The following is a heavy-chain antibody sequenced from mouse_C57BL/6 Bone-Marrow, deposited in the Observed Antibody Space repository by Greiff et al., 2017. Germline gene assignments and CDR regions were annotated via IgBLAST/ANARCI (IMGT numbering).Heavy chain of an antibody. CDR3: ARLGFITTVVAPYYYAMDY. CDR2: IYPGDGDP. J-gene: IGHJ4*01. D-gene: IGHD1-1*01. V-gene: IGHV1-82*01. Sequence: VKLMESGPELVKPGASVKISCKASGYAFSSSWMNWVKQRPGKGLEWIGRIYPGDGDPNYNGKFKGKATLTADKSTSTAYMQLSSLTSEDSAVYFCARLGFITTVVAPYYYAMDYWGQGTSVTVSS. CDR1: GYAFSSSW.